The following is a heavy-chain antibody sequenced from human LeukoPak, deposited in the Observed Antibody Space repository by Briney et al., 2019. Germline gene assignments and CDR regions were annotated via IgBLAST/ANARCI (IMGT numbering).Heavy chain of an antibody. J-gene: IGHJ4*02. V-gene: IGHV4-34*01. D-gene: IGHD3-22*01. CDR2: INHSGST. CDR1: GGSFSGYY. Sequence: SETLSLTCAVYGGSFSGYYWSWIRQPPGKGLEWIGEINHSGSTNYNPSLKSRVTISVDTSKNQFSLKLSSVTAADTAVYYCARARPPYYYNSSGSIDYWGQGTLVTVSS. CDR3: ARARPPYYYNSSGSIDY.